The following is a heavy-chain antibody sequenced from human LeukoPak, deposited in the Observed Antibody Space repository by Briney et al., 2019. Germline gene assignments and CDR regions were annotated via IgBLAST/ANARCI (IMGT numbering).Heavy chain of an antibody. CDR1: GGSISSYC. J-gene: IGHJ4*02. D-gene: IGHD5-18*01. CDR3: ARHSSRDTATDPFFDY. Sequence: PSETLSLTCTVSGGSISSYCWSWIRQPPGKGLEWIGYIYYSGSTNYNPSLKSRVTISVDTSKNQFSLKLSSVTAADTAVYYCARHSSRDTATDPFFDYWGQGTLVTVSS. V-gene: IGHV4-59*08. CDR2: IYYSGST.